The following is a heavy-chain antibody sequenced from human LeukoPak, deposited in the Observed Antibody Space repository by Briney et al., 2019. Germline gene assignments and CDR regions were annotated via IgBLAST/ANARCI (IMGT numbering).Heavy chain of an antibody. CDR2: INTNTGNP. CDR3: ARDRWFGELPFDAFDI. D-gene: IGHD3-10*01. Sequence: ASVKVSCKASGYTFTSYAMNWVRQAPGQGLEWMGWINTNTGNPTYAQGFTGRFVFSLDTSVSTAYLQISSLKAEDTAVYYCARDRWFGELPFDAFDIWGQGTMVTVSS. V-gene: IGHV7-4-1*02. J-gene: IGHJ3*02. CDR1: GYTFTSYA.